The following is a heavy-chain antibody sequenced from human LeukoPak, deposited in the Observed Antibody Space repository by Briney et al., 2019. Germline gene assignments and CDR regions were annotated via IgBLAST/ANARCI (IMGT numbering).Heavy chain of an antibody. D-gene: IGHD3-10*01. J-gene: IGHJ5*02. CDR1: GYTFSDYY. CDR2: INPKSGGT. Sequence: ASVKVSCKASGYTFSDYYIHWVRPAPGHGLEWMGWINPKSGGTNYAQKFQGRVTLTRDTSISTAYMELTTLRSDDTAIYYCARGPNYYGSGRSWFDPWGQGSQVTVSS. CDR3: ARGPNYYGSGRSWFDP. V-gene: IGHV1-2*02.